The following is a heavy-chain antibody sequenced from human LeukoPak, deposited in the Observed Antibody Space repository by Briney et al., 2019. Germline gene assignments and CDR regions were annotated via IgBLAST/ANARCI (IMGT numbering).Heavy chain of an antibody. V-gene: IGHV4-61*01. CDR3: ARDQDY. J-gene: IGHJ4*02. CDR1: GGSISSSSYY. CDR2: IYYSGST. Sequence: SETLSLTCTVSGGSISSSSYYWSWIRQPPGKGLEWIGYIYYSGSTNYNPSLKSRVTISVDTSKDQFSLKLSSVTAADTAVYYCARDQDYWGQGTLVTVSS.